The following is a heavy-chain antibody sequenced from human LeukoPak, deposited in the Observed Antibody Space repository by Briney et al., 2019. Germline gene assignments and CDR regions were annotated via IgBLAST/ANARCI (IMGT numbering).Heavy chain of an antibody. J-gene: IGHJ4*02. V-gene: IGHV4-34*01. Sequence: PSETLSLTCAVYGGSFSGYYWSWIRQPPGKGLEWIGEINHSGSTNYNPSLKSRVTISVGTSKNQFSLKLSSVTAAGTAVYYCARRKSYYYDSSGYQFDYWGQGTLVTVSS. CDR2: INHSGST. CDR1: GGSFSGYY. CDR3: ARRKSYYYDSSGYQFDY. D-gene: IGHD3-22*01.